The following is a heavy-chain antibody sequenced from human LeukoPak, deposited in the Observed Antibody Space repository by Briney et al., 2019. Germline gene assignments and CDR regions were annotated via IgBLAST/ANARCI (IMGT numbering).Heavy chain of an antibody. V-gene: IGHV6-1*01. CDR3: ARAPVKQQLAYYYYMDV. CDR1: GDSVSSNSAA. D-gene: IGHD6-13*01. J-gene: IGHJ6*03. Sequence: PSQTLSLTCAISGDSVSSNSAAWNWIRQSPSRGLEWLGRTYYRSKWYNDYAVSVKSRITINPDTSKNQFSLQLNSVTPEDTAVYYCARAPVKQQLAYYYYMDVWGKGTTVTVSS. CDR2: TYYRSKWYN.